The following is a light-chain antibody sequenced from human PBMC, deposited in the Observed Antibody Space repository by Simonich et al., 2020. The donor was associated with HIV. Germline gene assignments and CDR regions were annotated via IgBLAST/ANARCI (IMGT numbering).Light chain of an antibody. Sequence: DIQMTQSPSSLSASVGDRVTITCRASQSISSYLNWSQQKPGKAPKLLIYAASSLQSGVPSRFSGSGSGTEFTLTISSLQPEDFATYYCQQSNSYPTFGQGTKLEIK. J-gene: IGKJ2*01. V-gene: IGKV1-39*01. CDR3: QQSNSYPT. CDR2: AAS. CDR1: QSISSY.